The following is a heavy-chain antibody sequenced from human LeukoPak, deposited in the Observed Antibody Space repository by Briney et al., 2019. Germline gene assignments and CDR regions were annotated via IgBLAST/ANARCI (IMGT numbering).Heavy chain of an antibody. Sequence: SETLSLTCTVSGGSISSYYWSWIRQPPGKGLEWIGYIYYSGSTNYNPSLKSRVTISVDTSKNQFSLKLSSVTAADTAVYYCARGRRHLPLEAFDIWGQGTMVTVSS. J-gene: IGHJ3*02. CDR3: ARGRRHLPLEAFDI. V-gene: IGHV4-59*01. CDR2: IYYSGST. CDR1: GGSISSYY.